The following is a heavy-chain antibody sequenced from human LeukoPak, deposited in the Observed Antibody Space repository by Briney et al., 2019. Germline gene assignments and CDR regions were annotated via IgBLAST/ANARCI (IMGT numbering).Heavy chain of an antibody. CDR3: ATTPRYYGSGSYVDY. CDR2: IYSGGST. D-gene: IGHD3-10*01. V-gene: IGHV3-53*01. J-gene: IGHJ4*02. Sequence: TGGSLRLSCAASGFTVSSNYMSWVRQAPGKGLEWVSVIYSGGSTYYADSVKGRFTISRDNSKNTLYLQMNSLRAEDTAVYYCATTPRYYGSGSYVDYWGQGTLVTVSS. CDR1: GFTVSSNY.